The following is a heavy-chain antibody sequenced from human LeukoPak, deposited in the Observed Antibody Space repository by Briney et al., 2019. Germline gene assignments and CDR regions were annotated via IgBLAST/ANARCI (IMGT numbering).Heavy chain of an antibody. V-gene: IGHV1-69*05. J-gene: IGHJ4*02. CDR3: AGSLIAMIVVVIHY. CDR2: IIPIFGTA. D-gene: IGHD3-22*01. Sequence: SLKVSCKASGGTFTSYAISWVRQAPGPGLEWMGGIIPIFGTANYAQKFHGRVTITTDESTSTAYMELSSLRAEDSSVNYCAGSLIAMIVVVIHYWGQGTLVAVS. CDR1: GGTFTSYA.